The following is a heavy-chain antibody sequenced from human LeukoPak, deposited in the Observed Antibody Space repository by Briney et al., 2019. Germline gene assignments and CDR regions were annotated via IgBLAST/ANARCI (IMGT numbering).Heavy chain of an antibody. J-gene: IGHJ4*02. CDR2: ITSSSYI. CDR3: ARGRYSGSYLLDY. Sequence: GGSLRLSCVGSGFTFSSYSMNWVRQAPGKGLEWVSSITSSSYIYYADSVKGRFTISRDNAKNSLYLQMNSLRAEDTALYYCARGRYSGSYLLDYWGQGTLVTVSS. V-gene: IGHV3-21*01. D-gene: IGHD1-26*01. CDR1: GFTFSSYS.